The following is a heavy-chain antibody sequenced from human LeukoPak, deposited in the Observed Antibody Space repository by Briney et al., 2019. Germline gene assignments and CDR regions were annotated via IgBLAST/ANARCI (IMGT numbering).Heavy chain of an antibody. D-gene: IGHD3-10*01. CDR3: ATVNREVRGRDWFDP. CDR2: FDPEDGET. V-gene: IGHV1-24*01. Sequence: ASVKVSCKVSGYTLAELSMHWVRQAPGKGLEWMGGFDPEDGETIYAQKFQGRVTMTEDTSTDTAYMERSSLRSEATAVYYCATVNREVRGRDWFDPWGQGTLVTVSS. CDR1: GYTLAELS. J-gene: IGHJ5*02.